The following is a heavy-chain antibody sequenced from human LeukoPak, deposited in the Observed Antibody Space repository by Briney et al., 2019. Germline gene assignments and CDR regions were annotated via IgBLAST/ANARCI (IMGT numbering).Heavy chain of an antibody. D-gene: IGHD6-13*01. V-gene: IGHV4-34*01. J-gene: IGHJ5*02. CDR2: IKHSGST. CDR1: GGSFSGYY. Sequence: SETLSLTCAVYGGSFSGYYWSWIRQPPGTGLEWIGEIKHSGSTNYNPSLKSRVTISVDTSKNQFSLKLSSVTAADTAVYYCASVRQPGYSSSWYPWGQGTLVTVSS. CDR3: ASVRQPGYSSSWYP.